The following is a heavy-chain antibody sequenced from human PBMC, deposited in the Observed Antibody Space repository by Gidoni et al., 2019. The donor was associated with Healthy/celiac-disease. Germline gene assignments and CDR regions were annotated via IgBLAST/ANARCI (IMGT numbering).Heavy chain of an antibody. CDR1: GFTFSSYE. D-gene: IGHD2-15*01. CDR3: ARDLGYCSGGSCYPGDYYYYGMDV. J-gene: IGHJ6*02. CDR2: ISSSGSTI. Sequence: EVQLVESGGGLVQPGGSLRLSCAASGFTFSSYEMNWVRQAPGKGLEWVSYISSSGSTIYYADSVKGRFTISRDNAKNSLYLQMNSLRAEDTAVYYCARDLGYCSGGSCYPGDYYYYGMDVWGQGTTVTVSS. V-gene: IGHV3-48*03.